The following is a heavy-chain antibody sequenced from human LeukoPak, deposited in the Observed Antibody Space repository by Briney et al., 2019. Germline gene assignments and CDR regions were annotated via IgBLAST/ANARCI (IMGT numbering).Heavy chain of an antibody. J-gene: IGHJ4*02. CDR2: IYHSGCT. CDR3: ARDNIVVVAATKAYYFDY. Sequence: ASETLSLTCTVSGYSISSGYYWGWIRQPPGKGLEWIGSIYHSGCTYYNPSLKSRVTISVDTSKNQFSLKLSSVTAADTAVYYCARDNIVVVAATKAYYFDYWGQGTLVTVSS. D-gene: IGHD2-15*01. CDR1: GYSISSGYY. V-gene: IGHV4-38-2*02.